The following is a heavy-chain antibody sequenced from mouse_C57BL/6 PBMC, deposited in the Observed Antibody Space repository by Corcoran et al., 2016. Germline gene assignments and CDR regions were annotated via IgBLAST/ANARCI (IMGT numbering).Heavy chain of an antibody. J-gene: IGHJ4*01. CDR3: AREEVGAMDY. CDR1: GYTFTDYY. Sequence: QVQLKQSGAELVRPGASVKLSCKASGYTFTDYYINWVNQRPGQGLEWIARIYPGSGNTYYNEKFKGKATLTAEKSSSTAYMQLSSLTSEDSAVYFCAREEVGAMDYWGQGTSVTVSS. V-gene: IGHV1-76*01. CDR2: IYPGSGNT.